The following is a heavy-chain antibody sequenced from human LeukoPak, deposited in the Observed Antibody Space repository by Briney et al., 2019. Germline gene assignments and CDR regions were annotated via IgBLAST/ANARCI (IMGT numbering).Heavy chain of an antibody. CDR2: ISGSGDNT. Sequence: GGSLGLSCAASGFTFSSYAMSWVRQAPGKGLEWVSGISGSGDNTYYADSVKGRFTISRDNSKNTLYVQVNSLGTEDTAAYYCAKGSYYDSSGSFYFDYWGQGTLVTVSP. CDR3: AKGSYYDSSGSFYFDY. V-gene: IGHV3-23*01. J-gene: IGHJ4*02. CDR1: GFTFSSYA. D-gene: IGHD3-22*01.